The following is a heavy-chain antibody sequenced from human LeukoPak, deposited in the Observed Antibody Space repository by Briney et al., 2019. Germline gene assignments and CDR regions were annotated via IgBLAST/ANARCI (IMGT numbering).Heavy chain of an antibody. CDR3: ARDVPHSSSSPPDYYYYYMDV. Sequence: GGSLRLSCAASGFVFSDYSMNWVRQAPGKGLEWVANIRGSGSGSGSGVYYADSVNGRFTISRDNAKNSLYLQMNSLRAEDTAVYYCARDVPHSSSSPPDYYYYYMDVWGKGTTVTVSS. D-gene: IGHD6-6*01. CDR2: IRGSGSGSGSGV. V-gene: IGHV3-48*04. CDR1: GFVFSDYS. J-gene: IGHJ6*03.